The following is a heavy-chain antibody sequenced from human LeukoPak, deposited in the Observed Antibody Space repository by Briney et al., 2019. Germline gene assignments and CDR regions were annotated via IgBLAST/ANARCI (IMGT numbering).Heavy chain of an antibody. J-gene: IGHJ4*02. D-gene: IGHD6-13*01. CDR1: GFTFDDYA. Sequence: GRSLRLSCAASGFTFDDYAMHWVRQAPGKGLEWVSGISWNSGSIGYADSVKGRFTISRDNAKSSLYLQMNSLRAEDTALYYCAKGIAAAPSDYFDYWGQGTLVTVSS. V-gene: IGHV3-9*01. CDR2: ISWNSGSI. CDR3: AKGIAAAPSDYFDY.